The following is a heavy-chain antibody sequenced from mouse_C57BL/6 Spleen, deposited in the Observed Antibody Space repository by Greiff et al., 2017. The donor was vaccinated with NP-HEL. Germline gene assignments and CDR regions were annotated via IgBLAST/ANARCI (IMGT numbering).Heavy chain of an antibody. CDR1: GYTFTDYY. D-gene: IGHD2-2*01. Sequence: VQLQQSGPELVKPGASVKISCKASGYTFTDYYMNWVKQSHGKSLEWIGDINPNDGGTSYNQKFKGKATLTVDKSSSTAYMELRSLTSEDSAVYYGARGIYYGYDVCMDYWGQGTSVTVSS. J-gene: IGHJ4*01. CDR3: ARGIYYGYDVCMDY. CDR2: INPNDGGT. V-gene: IGHV1-26*01.